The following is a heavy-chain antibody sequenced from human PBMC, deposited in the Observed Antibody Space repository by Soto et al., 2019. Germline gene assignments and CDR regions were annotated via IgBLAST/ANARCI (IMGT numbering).Heavy chain of an antibody. J-gene: IGHJ4*02. CDR2: INPNSGGT. CDR3: ARGIEFYGSGSYALDY. CDR1: GYTFTGYY. Sequence: ASVKVSCKASGYTFTGYYMHWGRQAPGQGREWMGWINPNSGGTNYAQKFQGWVTMTRDTSISTAYMELSRLRSDDTAVYYCARGIEFYGSGSYALDYWGQGTLVTVSS. D-gene: IGHD3-10*01. V-gene: IGHV1-2*04.